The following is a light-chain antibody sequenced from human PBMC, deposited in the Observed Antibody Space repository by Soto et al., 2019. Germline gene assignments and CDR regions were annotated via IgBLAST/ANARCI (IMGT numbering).Light chain of an antibody. J-gene: IGKJ5*01. V-gene: IGKV1-13*02. CDR3: QQFNTYPIT. CDR2: DVS. Sequence: AIQLTQSPSSLSASVGDRVTNTCRAIQDIRGALAWYQQKPGKAPKFLIFDVSTLQSGVPSRFSGSGSGTDFTLTISSLQPEDFGTYYCQQFNTYPITFSQGTRLEIK. CDR1: QDIRGA.